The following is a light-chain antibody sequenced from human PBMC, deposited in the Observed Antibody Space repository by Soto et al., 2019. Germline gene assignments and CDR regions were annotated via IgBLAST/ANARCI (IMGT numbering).Light chain of an antibody. J-gene: IGLJ1*01. CDR1: SSDVGSFNR. Sequence: QSALTQPPSVSGSPGQSVTISCTGTSSDVGSFNRVSWYQQPPGTAPKLMVYEVSNRPSGVPDRFSGSKSVNTASLTISGLQAEDEADYYCSSYTGSSTYVFGTGTKVTVL. V-gene: IGLV2-18*02. CDR2: EVS. CDR3: SSYTGSSTYV.